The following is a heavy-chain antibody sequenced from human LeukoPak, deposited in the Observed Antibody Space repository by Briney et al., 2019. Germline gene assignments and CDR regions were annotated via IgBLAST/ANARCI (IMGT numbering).Heavy chain of an antibody. V-gene: IGHV4-38-2*02. CDR2: IYNSGSN. D-gene: IGHD6-6*01. Sequence: AETLSLTCTVSGYSISSGYFWGWIRQPPGKGLEWIGTIYNSGSNYYNASLESRVTISVDTSKNQFSLKLSSVPAADTAVYYCASRLDWFDPWGQGTLVTVSS. J-gene: IGHJ5*02. CDR1: GYSISSGYF. CDR3: ASRLDWFDP.